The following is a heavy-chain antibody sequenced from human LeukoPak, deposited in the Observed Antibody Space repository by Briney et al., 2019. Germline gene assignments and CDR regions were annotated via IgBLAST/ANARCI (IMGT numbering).Heavy chain of an antibody. V-gene: IGHV1-18*04. J-gene: IGHJ4*02. CDR1: GYIFTSYF. D-gene: IGHD3-10*01. Sequence: ASVKVSCKASGYIFTSYFMHWVRQAPGQGLEWMGWISAYNGNTNYAQKLQGRVTMTTDTSTSTAYMELRSLRSDDTAVYYCARDGPITMVRGVINYFDYWGQGTLVTVSS. CDR3: ARDGPITMVRGVINYFDY. CDR2: ISAYNGNT.